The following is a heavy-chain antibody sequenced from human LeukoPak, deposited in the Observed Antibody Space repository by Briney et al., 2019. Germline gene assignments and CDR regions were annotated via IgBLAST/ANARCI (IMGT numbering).Heavy chain of an antibody. Sequence: PGGSLRLSCAASVFTVSSNYMSWVRQAPGKGLEWVSVIYSGGSTYYADSVKGRFTISRDNSKNTLYLQMNSLRAEDTAVYYCASGYCSGGSCYSHYFDYWGQGTLVTVSS. D-gene: IGHD2-15*01. CDR1: VFTVSSNY. V-gene: IGHV3-66*01. CDR2: IYSGGST. J-gene: IGHJ4*02. CDR3: ASGYCSGGSCYSHYFDY.